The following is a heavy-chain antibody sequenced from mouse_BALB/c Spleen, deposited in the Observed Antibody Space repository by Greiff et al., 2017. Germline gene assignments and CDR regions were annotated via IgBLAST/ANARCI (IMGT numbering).Heavy chain of an antibody. Sequence: EVMLVESGGGLVQPGGSLKLSCAASGFTFSSYGMSWVRQTPDKRLELVATINSNGGSTYYPDSVKGRFTISRDNAKNTLYLQMSSLKSEDTAMYYCASHYYGLYYFDYWGQGTTLTVSS. CDR2: INSNGGST. J-gene: IGHJ2*01. CDR1: GFTFSSYG. D-gene: IGHD1-2*01. CDR3: ASHYYGLYYFDY. V-gene: IGHV5-6-3*01.